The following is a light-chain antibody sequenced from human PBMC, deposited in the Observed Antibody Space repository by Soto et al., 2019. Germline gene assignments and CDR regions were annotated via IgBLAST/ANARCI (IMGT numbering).Light chain of an antibody. V-gene: IGKV3-20*01. CDR2: GAS. Sequence: DIVLMQSPGTLSLSPGERATLSCRASQSVRNSYLAWYQQKPVQAPRLLIYGASSRATGIPDRFSGSGSGTDFTLTISRLEPEDFAVYYCQQYGSSSTFGQGTKVDIK. CDR3: QQYGSSST. CDR1: QSVRNSY. J-gene: IGKJ1*01.